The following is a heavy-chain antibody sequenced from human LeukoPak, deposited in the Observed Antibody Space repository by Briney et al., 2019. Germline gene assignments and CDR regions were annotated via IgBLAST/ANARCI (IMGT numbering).Heavy chain of an antibody. CDR3: AKDFESYGDLYYFDY. D-gene: IGHD4-17*01. Sequence: PGGSLRLSCAASGFTFSSYGMHWVRQAPGKGLEWVAVISYDGSNKYYADSVKGRFTISRDNSKNTLYLQMNSLRAEDTAVYYCAKDFESYGDLYYFDYWGQGTLVTVSS. V-gene: IGHV3-30*18. CDR2: ISYDGSNK. CDR1: GFTFSSYG. J-gene: IGHJ4*02.